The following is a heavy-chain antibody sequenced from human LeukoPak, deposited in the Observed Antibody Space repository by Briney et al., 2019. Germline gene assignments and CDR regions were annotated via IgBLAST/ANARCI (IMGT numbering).Heavy chain of an antibody. Sequence: GASVKVSCRASGYTFTTYAINWVRQAPGQGLEYMGWIRTNTGSPTYAQGFTGRFVFSLDTSVNTAYLQISSLKAEDTVVYYCAKDLDSAAFDIWGQGTMVTVSS. D-gene: IGHD2-15*01. CDR2: IRTNTGSP. CDR3: AKDLDSAAFDI. V-gene: IGHV7-4-1*02. CDR1: GYTFTTYA. J-gene: IGHJ3*02.